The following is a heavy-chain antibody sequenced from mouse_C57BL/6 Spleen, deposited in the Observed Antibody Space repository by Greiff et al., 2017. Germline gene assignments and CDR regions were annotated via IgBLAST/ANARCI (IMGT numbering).Heavy chain of an antibody. CDR3: ARRPYYYGSSSYFDV. D-gene: IGHD1-1*01. CDR2: ISNGGGST. Sequence: EVKLVESGGGLVQPGGSLKLSCAASGFTFSDYYMYWVRQTQEKRLEWVAYISNGGGSTYYPDTVKGRITISRDNAKNNLYLQMSRLKSEDTAMYYCARRPYYYGSSSYFDVWGTGTTVTVSS. J-gene: IGHJ1*03. CDR1: GFTFSDYY. V-gene: IGHV5-12*01.